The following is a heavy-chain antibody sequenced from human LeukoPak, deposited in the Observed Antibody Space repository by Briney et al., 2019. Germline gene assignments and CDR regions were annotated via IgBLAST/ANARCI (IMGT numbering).Heavy chain of an antibody. Sequence: PSETLSLTCTVSGGSISSRSYYWGWIRQPPGKGLEWIGNIYYSGSTYYHPSLKSRVTISVDTSKNQFSLNLSSVTAADTAVYYCARLPAPGRSSTSCYAHDAFDIWGQGTMVTVSS. V-gene: IGHV4-39*01. J-gene: IGHJ3*02. CDR3: ARLPAPGRSSTSCYAHDAFDI. CDR1: GGSISSRSYY. D-gene: IGHD2-2*01. CDR2: IYYSGST.